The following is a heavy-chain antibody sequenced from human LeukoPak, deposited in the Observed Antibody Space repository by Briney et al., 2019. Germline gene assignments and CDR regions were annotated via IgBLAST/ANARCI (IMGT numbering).Heavy chain of an antibody. Sequence: GGSLRLSCAASGFTFSHYGMSWVRQAPGKGLEWVSGISGSGGTTYYADSVKGRFTISRDNSKNTLYLQMNSLRAEDTAVYYCATPDFYGDYLLWGQGTLVTVSS. CDR3: ATPDFYGDYLL. J-gene: IGHJ4*02. D-gene: IGHD4-17*01. CDR2: ISGSGGTT. V-gene: IGHV3-23*01. CDR1: GFTFSHYG.